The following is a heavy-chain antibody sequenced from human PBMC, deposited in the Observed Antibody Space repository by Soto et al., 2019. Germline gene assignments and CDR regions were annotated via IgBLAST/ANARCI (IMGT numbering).Heavy chain of an antibody. CDR1: GGSFTDYY. Sequence: QVHLQQWGAGLLKPSATLSLTCSVSGGSFTDYYWTWIRQPPGKPLEGIGEISHGGTTKDNRFRHSRVTMSVDTSRNQFSLDLTSVTAADTAVYYCARGHTRRMTLGRGAAIMGKQLASWGQGILVTVSS. V-gene: IGHV4-34*02. D-gene: IGHD3-10*01. CDR3: ARGHTRRMTLGRGAAIMGKQLAS. CDR2: ISHGGTT. J-gene: IGHJ4*02.